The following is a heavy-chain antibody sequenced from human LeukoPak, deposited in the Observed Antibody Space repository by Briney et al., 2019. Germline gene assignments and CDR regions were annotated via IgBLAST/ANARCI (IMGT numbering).Heavy chain of an antibody. CDR3: ARARRRGYSYGYGGFFDY. D-gene: IGHD5-18*01. CDR1: GGSFSGYY. Sequence: SETLSLTCAVYGGSFSGYYWSWIRQPPGKGLEWIGEINHSGSTNYNPSLKSRVTISVDTSKNQFSLKLSSVTAADTAVYYCARARRRGYSYGYGGFFDYWGQGTLVTVSS. CDR2: INHSGST. J-gene: IGHJ4*02. V-gene: IGHV4-34*01.